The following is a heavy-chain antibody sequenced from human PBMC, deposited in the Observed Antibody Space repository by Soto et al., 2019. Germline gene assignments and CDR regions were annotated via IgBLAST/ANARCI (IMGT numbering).Heavy chain of an antibody. CDR3: AKDIFVRQPSYGMDV. D-gene: IGHD2-21*01. V-gene: IGHV3-23*01. J-gene: IGHJ6*02. CDR1: GFSFDFYA. CDR2: DSDSGGAT. Sequence: EVQLLESGGGLVQPGGSLRLSWVASGFSFDFYAMTWVRQVPGKGLEWVAVVTDSDSGGATYYADSVKGRFTISRDNSRSTVFLQMNGLRAEDTALYYWAKDIFVRQPSYGMDVWGQGTAVTVSS.